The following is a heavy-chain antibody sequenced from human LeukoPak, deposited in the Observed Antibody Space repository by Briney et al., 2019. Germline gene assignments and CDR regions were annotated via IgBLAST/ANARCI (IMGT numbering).Heavy chain of an antibody. V-gene: IGHV3-30*03. CDR2: ISNDGSRK. CDR1: GFTFSSHG. Sequence: GGSLRLSCAPSGFTFSSHGMHWVRQAPGKGLEWVAIISNDGSRKYYAHSVEGRFTISRDNSKNTLYLQMDSLRAEDTAVYYCARDRAWNYFDYWGQGTLVTVSS. CDR3: ARDRAWNYFDY. D-gene: IGHD3-3*01. J-gene: IGHJ4*02.